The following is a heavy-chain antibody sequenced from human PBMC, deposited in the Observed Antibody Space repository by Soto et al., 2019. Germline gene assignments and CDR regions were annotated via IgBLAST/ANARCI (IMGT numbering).Heavy chain of an antibody. Sequence: GASVKVSCKASGYTFTSYGISWVRQAPGQGLEWMGWISAYNGNTNYAQKLQGRVTMTTDTSTSTAYMELRSLRSDDTAVYYCARLLRPSATFRDQVWLLDYWGQGTLVTVSS. CDR2: ISAYNGNT. V-gene: IGHV1-18*01. J-gene: IGHJ4*02. D-gene: IGHD5-12*01. CDR1: GYTFTSYG. CDR3: ARLLRPSATFRDQVWLLDY.